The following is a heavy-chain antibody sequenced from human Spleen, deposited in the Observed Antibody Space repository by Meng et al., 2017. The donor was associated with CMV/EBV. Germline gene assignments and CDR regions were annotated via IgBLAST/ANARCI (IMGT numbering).Heavy chain of an antibody. Sequence: ASVKVSCKASGYTFNSFAISWVRQAPGQGLDWMGWISAYNGDTYYVQKLQDRVTITADKSTSTSYMELTSLASQDTAVYYCARDTPTSPLEYWGQGTLVTVSS. V-gene: IGHV1-18*01. J-gene: IGHJ4*02. CDR3: ARDTPTSPLEY. CDR2: ISAYNGDT. CDR1: GYTFNSFA.